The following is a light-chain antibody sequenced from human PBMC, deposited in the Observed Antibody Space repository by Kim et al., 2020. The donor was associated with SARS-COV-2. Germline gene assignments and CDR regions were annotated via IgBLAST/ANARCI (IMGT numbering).Light chain of an antibody. Sequence: QSALTQPASVSGSPGQSITISCTATGSDIGSNNFVSWYQQHPNKAPKLLIYEVNDRPSGVSNRFSGSKSANMASLTISGLQAEDEAFYYCSSYTSSPTSWVFGGGTQLTVL. CDR3: SSYTSSPTSWV. CDR2: EVN. CDR1: GSDIGSNNF. V-gene: IGLV2-14*01. J-gene: IGLJ3*02.